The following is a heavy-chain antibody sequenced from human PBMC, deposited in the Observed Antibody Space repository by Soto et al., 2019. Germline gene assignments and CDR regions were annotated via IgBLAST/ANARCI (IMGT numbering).Heavy chain of an antibody. CDR2: ISAYTGNR. D-gene: IGHD6-19*01. CDR3: ARDGITLAGAFDY. J-gene: IGHJ4*02. V-gene: IGHV1-18*01. CDR1: GSPFFHYG. Sequence: QVQLVQSGAEVKKPGASVKVSCKASGSPFFHYGLIWVRQAPGHGLEWMGWISAYTGNRNYAGKFQGRATMTTETSTSTAYMELRSLRSDDTAVYYCARDGITLAGAFDYWGQRTLVTVSS.